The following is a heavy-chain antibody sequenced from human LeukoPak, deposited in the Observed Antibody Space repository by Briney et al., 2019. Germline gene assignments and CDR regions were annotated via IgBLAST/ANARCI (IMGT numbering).Heavy chain of an antibody. D-gene: IGHD5-18*01. CDR2: ISSGGSYI. V-gene: IGHV3-21*01. Sequence: GGSLRLSCAASGFTFSSYNVNWVRQAPGKGLEWVSSISSGGSYIYYADSVMGRFTTSRDNAKNSLYLQMNTLRAEDTAVYYCAKGSGVQVWSSLDYWGQGTLVTVSS. CDR3: AKGSGVQVWSSLDY. J-gene: IGHJ4*02. CDR1: GFTFSSYN.